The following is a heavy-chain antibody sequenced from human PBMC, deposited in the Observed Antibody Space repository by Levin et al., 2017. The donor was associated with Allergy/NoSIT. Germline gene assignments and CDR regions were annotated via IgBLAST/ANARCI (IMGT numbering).Heavy chain of an antibody. D-gene: IGHD2-2*01. CDR3: AGESTSAFDI. CDR2: INSDGSSI. Sequence: GGSLRLSCAASGFTFSSYWMHWVRQAPGKGLVWVSRINSDGSSISYADSVKGRFTISRDNAKNTLYLQMNSLRAEDMAVYYCAGESTSAFDIWGQGRMVTVSS. J-gene: IGHJ3*02. CDR1: GFTFSSYW. V-gene: IGHV3-74*01.